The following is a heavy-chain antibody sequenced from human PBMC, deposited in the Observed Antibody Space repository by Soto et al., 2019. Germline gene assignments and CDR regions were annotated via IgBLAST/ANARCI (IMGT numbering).Heavy chain of an antibody. V-gene: IGHV1-69*06. CDR3: AREGRDYYDSSGYQTWAFDY. CDR2: IIPIFGTA. CDR1: GGTFSSYA. Sequence: ASVKVSCKASGGTFSSYAISWVRQAPGQGLEWMGGIIPIFGTANYAQKFQGRVTITADKSTSTAYMELSSLRSEDTAVYYCAREGRDYYDSSGYQTWAFDYWGQGTLVTVYS. D-gene: IGHD3-22*01. J-gene: IGHJ4*02.